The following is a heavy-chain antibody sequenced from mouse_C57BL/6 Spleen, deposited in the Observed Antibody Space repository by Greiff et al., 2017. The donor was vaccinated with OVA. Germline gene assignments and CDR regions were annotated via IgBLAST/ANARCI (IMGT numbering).Heavy chain of an antibody. Sequence: QVQLKQPGAELVMPGASVKLSCKASGYTFTSYWMHWVKQRPGQGLEWIGEIDPSDSYTNYNQKFKGKSTLTVDKSSSTAYMQLSSLTSEDSAFYYCATGNYFDYWGQGTTLTVAS. V-gene: IGHV1-69*01. CDR3: ATGNYFDY. CDR2: IDPSDSYT. CDR1: GYTFTSYW. J-gene: IGHJ2*01.